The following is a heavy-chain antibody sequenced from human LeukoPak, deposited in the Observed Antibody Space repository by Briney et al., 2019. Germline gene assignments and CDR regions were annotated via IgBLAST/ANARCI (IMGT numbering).Heavy chain of an antibody. Sequence: GGSLRLSCAASGFTDSSNYMSWVRQAPGKGLEWVSVIYSGGSTYYADSVKGRFTISRDNSKNTLYLQMNSLRAEDTAVYYCARESYGRGYYFDYWGQGTLVTVSS. D-gene: IGHD1-26*01. CDR2: IYSGGST. CDR1: GFTDSSNY. V-gene: IGHV3-66*01. CDR3: ARESYGRGYYFDY. J-gene: IGHJ4*02.